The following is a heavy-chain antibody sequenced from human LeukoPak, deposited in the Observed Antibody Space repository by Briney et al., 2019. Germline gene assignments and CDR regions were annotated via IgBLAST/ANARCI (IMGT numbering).Heavy chain of an antibody. D-gene: IGHD6-6*01. CDR2: INSDGSST. J-gene: IGHJ6*02. V-gene: IGHV3-74*01. CDR3: ARGKRGISIPASYYYYGMDV. CDR1: GFTFSSYW. Sequence: PGGSLRLSCAASGFTFSSYWMHWVRQAPGKGLVWVSRINSDGSSTNYADSVKGRFTISRDNAKNTLYLQMNSLRAEDTAVYYCARGKRGISIPASYYYYGMDVWGQGTTGTVSS.